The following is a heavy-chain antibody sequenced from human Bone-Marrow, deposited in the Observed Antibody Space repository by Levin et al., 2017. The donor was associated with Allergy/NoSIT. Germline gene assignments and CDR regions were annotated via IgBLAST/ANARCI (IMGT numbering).Heavy chain of an antibody. V-gene: IGHV3-49*03. CDR1: GFTFGEYA. CDR3: TRDPGLDFWSGALRFDY. CDR2: IRSKAYGGTT. D-gene: IGHD3-3*01. Sequence: SGGSLRLSCAASGFTFGEYAMSWFRQAPGKGLEWVGFIRSKAYGGTTEYAASVKGRFSISRDDSKSIAYLQMNSLKSEDTAVYYCTRDPGLDFWSGALRFDYWGQGTLVTVSS. J-gene: IGHJ4*02.